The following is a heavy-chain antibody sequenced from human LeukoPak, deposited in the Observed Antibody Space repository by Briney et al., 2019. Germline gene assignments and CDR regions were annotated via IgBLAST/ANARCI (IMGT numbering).Heavy chain of an antibody. CDR2: ISPSGGST. D-gene: IGHD3-16*02. V-gene: IGHV3-23*01. J-gene: IGHJ4*02. CDR1: GFTFSSYA. Sequence: GGSLRLSCAASGFTFSSYAMSWVRQAPGERLEWVSAISPSGGSTYYADSVKGRFTIPRDNSKNTLYLQMNSLRAEDTAVYYCAKDRPYDYVWGTYRTGFDYWGQGTLVTVSS. CDR3: AKDRPYDYVWGTYRTGFDY.